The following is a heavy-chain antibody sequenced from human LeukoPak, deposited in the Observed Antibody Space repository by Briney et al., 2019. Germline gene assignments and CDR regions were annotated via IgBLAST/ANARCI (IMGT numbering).Heavy chain of an antibody. D-gene: IGHD3-9*01. CDR1: GYTLTELS. CDR3: ATTRGYYKRGVDAFDI. J-gene: IGHJ3*02. Sequence: ASVKVSCKVSGYTLTELSMHWVRQAPGKGLEWMGGFDPEDGETIYAQKFQGRVTITEDTSTDTAYMELSSLRSEDTAVYYCATTRGYYKRGVDAFDIWGQGTMVTVSS. V-gene: IGHV1-24*01. CDR2: FDPEDGET.